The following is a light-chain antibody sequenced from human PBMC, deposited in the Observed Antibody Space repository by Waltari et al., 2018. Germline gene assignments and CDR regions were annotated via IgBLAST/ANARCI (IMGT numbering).Light chain of an antibody. CDR1: SSDVGGYNY. J-gene: IGLJ1*01. CDR3: SSFAGSSNLGV. Sequence: QSALTQPPSASGSPGQSVTISCTGTSSDVGGYNYVSWYQQHPGKAPKLMIYEVNKPPAGVPDRFSGSTSGNPASLTVSGLQAEDEADYYCSSFAGSSNLGVFGTGTKVTV. V-gene: IGLV2-8*01. CDR2: EVN.